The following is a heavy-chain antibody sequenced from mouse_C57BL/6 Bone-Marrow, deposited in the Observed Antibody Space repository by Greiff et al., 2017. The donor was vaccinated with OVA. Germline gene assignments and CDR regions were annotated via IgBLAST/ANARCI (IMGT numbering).Heavy chain of an antibody. CDR3: ARSEYYGSRAMDY. J-gene: IGHJ4*01. V-gene: IGHV1-42*01. Sequence: EVMLVESGPELVKPGASVKISCKASGYSFTGYYMNWVKQSPEKSLEWIGEINPSTGGTTYNQKFKAKATLTVDKSSSTAYMQLKSLTSEDSAVYYCARSEYYGSRAMDYWGQGTSVTVSS. CDR1: GYSFTGYY. D-gene: IGHD1-1*01. CDR2: INPSTGGT.